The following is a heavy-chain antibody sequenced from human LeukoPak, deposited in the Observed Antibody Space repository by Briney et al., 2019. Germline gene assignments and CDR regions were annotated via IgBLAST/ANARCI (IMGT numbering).Heavy chain of an antibody. D-gene: IGHD3-3*01. Sequence: GESLKISCKGSGYSFTSYWIGWVRQMPGKGLEWMGIIYPGDSDTRYSPSFQGQVSISADKSISTAYLQWSSLKASDTAMYYCARSLDYDFWSGYYAYWGQGTLVTVSS. V-gene: IGHV5-51*01. CDR1: GYSFTSYW. CDR3: ARSLDYDFWSGYYAY. CDR2: IYPGDSDT. J-gene: IGHJ4*02.